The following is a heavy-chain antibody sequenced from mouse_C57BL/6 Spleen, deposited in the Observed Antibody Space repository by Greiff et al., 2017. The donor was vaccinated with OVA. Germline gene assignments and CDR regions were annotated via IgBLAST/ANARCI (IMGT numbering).Heavy chain of an antibody. V-gene: IGHV5-4*01. CDR1: GFTFSSYA. Sequence: EVQLVESGGGLVKPGGSLKLSCAASGFTFSSYAMSWVRQTPEKRLEWVATISAGGSYIYYPDNVKGRFTISRDNATNNLYLQMNHLKAEDTAMYYCARGDTFDDWGTGTTLTVAS. CDR2: ISAGGSYI. J-gene: IGHJ2*01. CDR3: ARGDTFDD.